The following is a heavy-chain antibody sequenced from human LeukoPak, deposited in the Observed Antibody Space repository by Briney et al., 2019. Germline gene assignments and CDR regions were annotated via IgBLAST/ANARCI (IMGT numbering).Heavy chain of an antibody. D-gene: IGHD6-13*01. CDR2: ISAYNGNT. V-gene: IGHV1-18*01. Sequence: ASVKVSCKASGYTFTSYGISWVRQAPGQGLEWMGWISAYNGNTNYAQKLQGRVIMTTDTSTSTAYMELRSLRSDDTAVYYCARGLGSSWYLNWFDPWGQGTLVTVSS. J-gene: IGHJ5*02. CDR3: ARGLGSSWYLNWFDP. CDR1: GYTFTSYG.